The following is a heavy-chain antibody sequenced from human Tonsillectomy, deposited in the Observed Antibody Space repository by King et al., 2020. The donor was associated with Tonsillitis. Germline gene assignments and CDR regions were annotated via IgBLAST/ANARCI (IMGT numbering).Heavy chain of an antibody. CDR2: IRSKGYGVTT. Sequence: VQLVESGGGLVQPGRSLRLSCKTSGFTFGDFGMSWFRQAPGKGLEWVGFIRSKGYGVTTDYAASVKVRFTITRDDSSSIMYLQMNSLRTEDTDVYSCDRDGRGFDWNLIDSWGQGTLVTVSS. D-gene: IGHD1-7*01. CDR3: DRDGRGFDWNLIDS. J-gene: IGHJ4*02. V-gene: IGHV3-49*03. CDR1: GFTFGDFG.